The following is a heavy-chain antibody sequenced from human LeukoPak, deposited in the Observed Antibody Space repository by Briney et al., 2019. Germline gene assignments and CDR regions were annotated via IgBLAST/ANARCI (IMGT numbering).Heavy chain of an antibody. D-gene: IGHD3-22*01. Sequence: GESLKISCKGSGYSFTSYWIGWVRQMPGKGLEWMGLIYPGDSDTRYSPSFQGQVTLSADKSISTTYLQWSSLKGSDTAMYYCARQLDYYDSSGYYDYWGQGTLVTVSS. CDR1: GYSFTSYW. CDR2: IYPGDSDT. CDR3: ARQLDYYDSSGYYDY. V-gene: IGHV5-51*01. J-gene: IGHJ4*02.